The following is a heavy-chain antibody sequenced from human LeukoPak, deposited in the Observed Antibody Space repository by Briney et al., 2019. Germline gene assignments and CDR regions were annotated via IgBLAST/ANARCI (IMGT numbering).Heavy chain of an antibody. J-gene: IGHJ4*02. CDR3: VRDNPRCCGVVPVNIDDF. CDR1: GFTLSTDS. V-gene: IGHV3-48*01. CDR2: ISYDSAIK. Sequence: GGSLRLSCAASGFTLSTDSMNWVRQAPGKGLEWISYISYDSAIKYYADSVRGRFTISRDNAKNSLSLQMHSLRAEDTAVYYCVRDNPRCCGVVPVNIDDFWGQGTLVTVSS. D-gene: IGHD2-15*01.